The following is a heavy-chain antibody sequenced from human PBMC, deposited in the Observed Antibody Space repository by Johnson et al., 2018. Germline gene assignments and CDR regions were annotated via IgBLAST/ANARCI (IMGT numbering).Heavy chain of an antibody. Sequence: VQLQESGGGLVQPGGSLRLSCTASGFTFSNYAMCWVRQAPGKGLEWVAAVGSMTYYAHSVTGRFTISRDNYKNTVFLQMNSRRAEDTAVYYCAKDREPRVLLFGMDVWGQGTTVTVSS. CDR3: AKDREPRVLLFGMDV. V-gene: IGHV3-23*01. CDR2: VGSMT. CDR1: GFTFSNYA. D-gene: IGHD6-6*01. J-gene: IGHJ6*02.